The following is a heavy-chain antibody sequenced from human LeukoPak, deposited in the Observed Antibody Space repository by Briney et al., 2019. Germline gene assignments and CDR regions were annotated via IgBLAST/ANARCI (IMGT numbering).Heavy chain of an antibody. CDR2: INPNSGGT. J-gene: IGHJ6*03. Sequence: GASVKVSCKASGYTFTGYYMHWVRQAPGQGLEWMGRINPNSGGTNYAQKFQGRVTMTRDTSISTAYMELSRLRSDDTAVYYCARVPSIAAAPYYMDVWGKGTTVTVPS. D-gene: IGHD6-13*01. V-gene: IGHV1-2*06. CDR3: ARVPSIAAAPYYMDV. CDR1: GYTFTGYY.